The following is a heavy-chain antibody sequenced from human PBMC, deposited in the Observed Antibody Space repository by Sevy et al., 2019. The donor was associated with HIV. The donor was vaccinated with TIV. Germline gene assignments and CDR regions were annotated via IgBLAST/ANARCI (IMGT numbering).Heavy chain of an antibody. CDR3: ARGGDFNDRSAKRDFDY. CDR1: GFTFSNYG. D-gene: IGHD3-22*01. J-gene: IGHJ4*02. CDR2: IWNDGSSK. V-gene: IGHV3-33*01. Sequence: GGSLRLSCAASGFTFSNYGMHWVRQAPGKGLEWVAVIWNDGSSKYYEDSVNGRFTISRDNSKNTLYLQMNSLRVEDTAVYFCARGGDFNDRSAKRDFDYWGQGTLVTVSS.